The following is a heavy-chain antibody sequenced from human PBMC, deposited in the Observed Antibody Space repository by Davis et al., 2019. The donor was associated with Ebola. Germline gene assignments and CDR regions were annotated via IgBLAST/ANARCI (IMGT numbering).Heavy chain of an antibody. CDR3: AKVHPPTTVTTGGFDP. D-gene: IGHD4-17*01. V-gene: IGHV3-23*01. CDR1: GSIFSSYA. J-gene: IGHJ5*02. CDR2: TSVRSIT. Sequence: PGGSLRLSCAASGSIFSSYAMSWVRQAPGKGLEWVSSTSVRSITYHADSVKGRFTISRDNSKNTLYLQMNSLRAEDTAVYYCAKVHPPTTVTTGGFDPWGQGTLVTASS.